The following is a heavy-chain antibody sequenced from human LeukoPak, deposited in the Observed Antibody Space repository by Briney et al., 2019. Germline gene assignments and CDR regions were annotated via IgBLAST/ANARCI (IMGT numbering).Heavy chain of an antibody. V-gene: IGHV1-2*02. CDR2: INPNSGGT. CDR1: GYTFTGYY. D-gene: IGHD7-27*01. CDR3: ASSGQLGRPGYYYYGMDV. J-gene: IGHJ6*02. Sequence: ASVKVSCKASGYTFTGYYMHWVRQAPGQGLEWMGWINPNSGGTNYAQKFQGRVTMTRDTSISTAYMELSRLRSDDTAVYYCASSGQLGRPGYYYYGMDVWGQGTTVTVSS.